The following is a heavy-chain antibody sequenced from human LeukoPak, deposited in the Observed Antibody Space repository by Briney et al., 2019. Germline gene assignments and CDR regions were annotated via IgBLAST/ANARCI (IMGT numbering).Heavy chain of an antibody. CDR1: GGSFSGYY. V-gene: IGHV4-34*01. CDR3: ARLTYRHYLLSFPARHYDPRHHYYYMDV. J-gene: IGHJ6*03. Sequence: PSETLSLTCAVYGGSFSGYYWSWIRQPPGKGLEWIGEINHSGSTNYNPSLKSRVTISVDTSKNQFSLKLSSVTAADTAVYYCARLTYRHYLLSFPARHYDPRHHYYYMDVWGKGTTVTISS. D-gene: IGHD3-3*01. CDR2: INHSGST.